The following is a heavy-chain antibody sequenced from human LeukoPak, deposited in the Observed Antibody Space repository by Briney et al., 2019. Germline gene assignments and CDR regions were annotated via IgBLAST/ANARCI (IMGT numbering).Heavy chain of an antibody. CDR3: AKDGLAAAGISSSYFDL. V-gene: IGHV3-9*01. CDR1: GFTFDNYA. D-gene: IGHD6-13*01. J-gene: IGHJ5*02. Sequence: GGSLRLSCATSGFTFDNYAMPWVRQVPGKGLEWVSGISGNSGFIGYADSVKGRFTISRDNARKSLYLQMNSLRAEQRALYYCAKDGLAAAGISSSYFDLWGEGTLVTVSS. CDR2: ISGNSGFI.